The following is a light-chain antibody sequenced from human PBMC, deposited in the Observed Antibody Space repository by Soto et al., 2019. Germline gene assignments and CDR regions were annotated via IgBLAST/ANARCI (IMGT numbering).Light chain of an antibody. V-gene: IGKV3-20*01. CDR1: QSVSSSY. Sequence: EIVLTQSPGTLSLSPGERATLSCRASQSVSSSYLAWYQQKPGQAPRLLIYGASSRATGIPDRLSGSGSGTDFTLTISRLEPEDFAVYYCQQYGSSPTYTFGQGTKVDIK. CDR3: QQYGSSPTYT. CDR2: GAS. J-gene: IGKJ2*01.